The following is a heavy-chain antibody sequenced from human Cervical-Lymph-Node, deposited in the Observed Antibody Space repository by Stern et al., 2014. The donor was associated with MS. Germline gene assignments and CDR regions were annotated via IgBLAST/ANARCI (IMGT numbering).Heavy chain of an antibody. CDR3: ARDYIMVDGFDY. Sequence: VQLVESGAEVQKPGASVKVSCKASGYTFTDYYMHWVRQAPGQGLEWMGWINPNSGGTNSVQKLQGRVTMTRDRSISTAYMELSRLRSDDTAVYYCARDYIMVDGFDYWGQGTLVTVSS. D-gene: IGHD2-8*01. CDR1: GYTFTDYY. V-gene: IGHV1-2*02. J-gene: IGHJ4*02. CDR2: INPNSGGT.